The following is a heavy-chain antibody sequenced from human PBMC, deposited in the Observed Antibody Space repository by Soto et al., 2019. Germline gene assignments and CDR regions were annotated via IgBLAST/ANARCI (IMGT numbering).Heavy chain of an antibody. V-gene: IGHV1-18*01. J-gene: IGHJ4*02. Sequence: ASVKVSCKASGYAFTDFGISWVRQAPGQGLEWMGWVTAHNGDTKYAQKFRGRVTMTTDTSTSTVYMDLGSLTADDTAVYYCAREWCTSTNCYGVDYWGQGTLVTVSS. CDR3: AREWCTSTNCYGVDY. CDR2: VTAHNGDT. D-gene: IGHD2-2*01. CDR1: GYAFTDFG.